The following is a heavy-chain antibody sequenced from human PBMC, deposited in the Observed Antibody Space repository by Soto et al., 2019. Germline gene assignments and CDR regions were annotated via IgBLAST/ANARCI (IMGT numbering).Heavy chain of an antibody. V-gene: IGHV1-18*01. D-gene: IGHD6-13*01. J-gene: IGHJ4*02. Sequence: ASVKVSFKASDYTFTSYGIIWGRQAPGQGLEWFGWISVYNGNTNYAQKFRGRVTMTTDISTTTAYMEMRSLRSDDTAVYYCARSGSSWNLREFDYWGQGTLVTVSS. CDR2: ISVYNGNT. CDR1: DYTFTSYG. CDR3: ARSGSSWNLREFDY.